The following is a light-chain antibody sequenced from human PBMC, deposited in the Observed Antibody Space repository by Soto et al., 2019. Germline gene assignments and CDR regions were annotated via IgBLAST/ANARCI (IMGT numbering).Light chain of an antibody. J-gene: IGLJ1*01. Sequence: QSVLTQPASVSGSPGQSITISCTGTSSDVGSYNLVPWYQQHPGKAPKLMICEVSKRPSGVSNRFSGSKSGNTASLTISGLQAEDEADYYCCSYAGSSTVFGTGTKVTV. V-gene: IGLV2-23*02. CDR3: CSYAGSSTV. CDR2: EVS. CDR1: SSDVGSYNL.